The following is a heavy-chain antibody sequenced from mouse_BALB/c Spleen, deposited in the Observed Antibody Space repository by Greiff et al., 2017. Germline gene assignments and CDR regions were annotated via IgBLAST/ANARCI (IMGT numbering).Heavy chain of an antibody. CDR3: ARRASYYGNYSWFAY. D-gene: IGHD2-10*01. V-gene: IGHV3-2*02. CDR1: GYSITSDYA. Sequence: DVKLQESGPGLVKPSQSLSLTCTVTGYSITSDYAWNWIRQFPGNKLEWMGYISYSGSTSYNPSLKSRISITRDTSKNQFFLQLNSVTTEDTATYYCARRASYYGNYSWFAYWGQGTLVTVSA. CDR2: ISYSGST. J-gene: IGHJ3*01.